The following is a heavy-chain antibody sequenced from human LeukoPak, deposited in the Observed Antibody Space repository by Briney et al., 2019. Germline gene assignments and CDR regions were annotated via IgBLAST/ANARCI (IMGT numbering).Heavy chain of an antibody. CDR3: ARVGATYEGVIDY. Sequence: SETLSLTCTVSGGSISSHYWSWIRQPPGKGLEWIGYIYYSGSTNYNPSLKSRVTISVDTSKNQFSLKLSSVTAADTAVYYCARVGATYEGVIDYWGQGTLVTVSS. D-gene: IGHD1-26*01. V-gene: IGHV4-59*11. CDR1: GGSISSHY. J-gene: IGHJ4*02. CDR2: IYYSGST.